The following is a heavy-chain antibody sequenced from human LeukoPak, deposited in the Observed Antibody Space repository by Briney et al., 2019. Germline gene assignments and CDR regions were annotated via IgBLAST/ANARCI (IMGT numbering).Heavy chain of an antibody. J-gene: IGHJ3*02. D-gene: IGHD2-8*02. CDR1: GLTVSSNC. V-gene: IGHV3-53*01. Sequence: GGSLRLSCAASGLTVSSNCMSWVRQAPGKGLEWVSFIYSGGNTYYADFVEGRFTISRDNSKNTVHLQMNSLRAEDTAVYYCARMVGYGAFGAFDIWGQGTMVTVSS. CDR3: ARMVGYGAFGAFDI. CDR2: IYSGGNT.